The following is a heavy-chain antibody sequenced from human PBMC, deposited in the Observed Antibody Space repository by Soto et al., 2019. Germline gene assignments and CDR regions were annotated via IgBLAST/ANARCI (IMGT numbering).Heavy chain of an antibody. V-gene: IGHV3-30-3*01. CDR3: ARDKGPLFGVVTTVFDY. J-gene: IGHJ4*02. CDR2: ISYDGSNK. D-gene: IGHD3-3*01. CDR1: GFTFSSYA. Sequence: QVQLVESGGGVVQPGRSLRLSCAASGFTFSSYAMHWVRQAPGKGLEWVAVISYDGSNKYYADSVKGRFTISRDNSKNTLYLQMNSLRAEDTAVYYCARDKGPLFGVVTTVFDYWGQGTLVTVSS.